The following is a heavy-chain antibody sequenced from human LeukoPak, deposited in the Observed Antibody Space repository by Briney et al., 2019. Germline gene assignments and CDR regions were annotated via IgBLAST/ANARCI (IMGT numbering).Heavy chain of an antibody. D-gene: IGHD6-13*01. CDR2: IYPGDSDT. CDR1: GYSFTSYW. V-gene: IGHV5-51*01. CDR3: ARVSDTGYSSSWDHFDS. Sequence: GESLKISCKGSGYSFTSYWIGWVRQMPGKGLEWVGIIYPGDSDTRYSPSFQGQVIISADKSISTAYLQWSSLEASDTAMYYCARVSDTGYSSSWDHFDSWGQGTLVTVSS. J-gene: IGHJ5*01.